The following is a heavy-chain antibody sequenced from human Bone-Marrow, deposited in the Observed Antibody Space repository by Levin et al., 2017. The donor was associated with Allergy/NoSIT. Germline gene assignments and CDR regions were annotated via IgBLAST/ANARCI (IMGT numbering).Heavy chain of an antibody. J-gene: IGHJ4*02. CDR3: ARLVIGLDDGSDY. CDR2: INPTDTTT. V-gene: IGHV1-46*04. CDR1: GYNFSNFY. Sequence: ASVKVSCKASGYNFSNFYIHWVRQAPGKGLQWVAIINPTDTTTAYAEELQGRVTVTRDTSTSSIYMELNSLRPDDTAIYYCARLVIGLDDGSDYWGQGTPVTVSS. D-gene: IGHD3/OR15-3a*01.